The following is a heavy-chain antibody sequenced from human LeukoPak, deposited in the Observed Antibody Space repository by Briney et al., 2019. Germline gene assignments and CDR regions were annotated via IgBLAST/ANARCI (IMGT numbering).Heavy chain of an antibody. V-gene: IGHV1-8*01. CDR3: ARRNTIMVAGLDY. CDR2: MNPNSGNT. CDR1: GYTFTSYD. Sequence: GASVQVSCKASGYTFTSYDINWVRQATGQGLEWMGWMNPNSGNTGYAQKFQGRVTMTRNTSISTAFMELSSLRSEDTAVYYCARRNTIMVAGLDYWGQGTLVTVPS. J-gene: IGHJ4*02. D-gene: IGHD5-24*01.